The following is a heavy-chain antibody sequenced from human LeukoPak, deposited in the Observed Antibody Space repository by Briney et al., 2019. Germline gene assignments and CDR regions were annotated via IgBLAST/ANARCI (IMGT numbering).Heavy chain of an antibody. D-gene: IGHD3-22*01. J-gene: IGHJ3*02. Sequence: SETLSLTCTVSGGSISSYYWSWIRQPPGKGLEWIGYIYYSGSTNYNPSLKSRVTISVDTSKNQFSLKLSSVTAADTAVYYCARHIRYYDSSGYHDAFDIWGQGTMVTVSS. V-gene: IGHV4-59*08. CDR2: IYYSGST. CDR3: ARHIRYYDSSGYHDAFDI. CDR1: GGSISSYY.